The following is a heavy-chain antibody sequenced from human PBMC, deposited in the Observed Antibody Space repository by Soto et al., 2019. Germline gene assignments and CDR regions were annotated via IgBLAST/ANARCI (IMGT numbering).Heavy chain of an antibody. J-gene: IGHJ4*02. CDR2: IYPGDSET. CDR1: GYNFTTFW. V-gene: IGHV5-51*01. Sequence: GESLKISCKGSGYNFTTFWIGWVRQMPGKGLEWMGIIYPGDSETKYSPDFEGQVTISADRSTNTAYLQWRGLRASDTAMYYCARLGFPGAIYFDSWGLGTLVTVSS. CDR3: ARLGFPGAIYFDS.